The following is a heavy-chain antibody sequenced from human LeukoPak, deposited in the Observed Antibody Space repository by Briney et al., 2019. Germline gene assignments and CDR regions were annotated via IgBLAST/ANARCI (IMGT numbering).Heavy chain of an antibody. CDR3: ARAAYDFWSGYYTGDYYYYYMDV. CDR2: VNPNSGGT. V-gene: IGHV1-2*02. J-gene: IGHJ6*03. CDR1: GYTFTGYY. Sequence: ASVKVSCKASGYTFTGYYMHWVRQAPGQGLEWMGWVNPNSGGTNYAQKFQGRVTMTRDTSISTAYMEPSRLRSDDTAVYYCARAAYDFWSGYYTGDYYYYYMDVWGKGTTVTVSS. D-gene: IGHD3-3*01.